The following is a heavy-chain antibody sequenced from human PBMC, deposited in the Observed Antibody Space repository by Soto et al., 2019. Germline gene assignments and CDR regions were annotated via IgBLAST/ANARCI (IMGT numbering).Heavy chain of an antibody. Sequence: EAQLLESGGGLVQPGGSLRLSCAASGFTFSNYAMSWVRQAPGKGLERVSVIGGDGGSTYYADSVRGRFAVSRDNSKNSLDLSMDHLRAGHTALYSLAKDPVSWNSIYDPFDIWGQGTMVT. CDR3: AKDPVSWNSIYDPFDI. D-gene: IGHD1-1*01. CDR2: IGGDGGST. V-gene: IGHV3-23*01. CDR1: GFTFSNYA. J-gene: IGHJ3*02.